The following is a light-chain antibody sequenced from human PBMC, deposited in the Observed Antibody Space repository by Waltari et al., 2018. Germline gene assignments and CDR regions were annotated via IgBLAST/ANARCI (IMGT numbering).Light chain of an antibody. V-gene: IGLV2-11*01. CDR1: SSDVGTYDS. Sequence: QSALAQPRSVSGSPGQSVIISCTGSSSDVGTYDSVSWFQQHPGKVPKLIIYDVIKRPAGVPDRVSGSKSGNTAYLTISGLQAEDEADYYCSSYAGTYSLIFGGGTKLTVL. CDR3: SSYAGTYSLI. CDR2: DVI. J-gene: IGLJ2*01.